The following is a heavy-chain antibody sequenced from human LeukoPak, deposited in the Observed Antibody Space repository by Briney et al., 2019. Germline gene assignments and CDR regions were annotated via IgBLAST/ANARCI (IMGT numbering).Heavy chain of an antibody. V-gene: IGHV3-21*01. CDR1: GFTLSSYS. D-gene: IGHD6-19*01. CDR3: AREYSSGALKYFDY. J-gene: IGHJ4*02. Sequence: TGGSLRLSCAASGFTLSSYSMNWVRQAPGKGLEWVSSISSGSSYIYYTDSLKGRFTISRDNPKNSLYLQMNNLRAEDTAVYYCAREYSSGALKYFDYWGQGTLVTVSS. CDR2: ISSGSSYI.